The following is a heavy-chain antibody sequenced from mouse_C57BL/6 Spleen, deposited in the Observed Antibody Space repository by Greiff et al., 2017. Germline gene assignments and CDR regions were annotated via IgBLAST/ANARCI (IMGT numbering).Heavy chain of an antibody. CDR2: INYDGSST. CDR1: GFTFSDYY. Sequence: EVQRVESEGGLVQPGSSMKLSCTASGFTFSDYYMAWVRQVPEKGLEWVANINYDGSSTYYLDSLKSRFIISRDNAKNILYLQMSSLKSEDTATYYCARERFITTVVADWYFDVWGTGTTVTVSS. J-gene: IGHJ1*03. CDR3: ARERFITTVVADWYFDV. V-gene: IGHV5-16*01. D-gene: IGHD1-1*01.